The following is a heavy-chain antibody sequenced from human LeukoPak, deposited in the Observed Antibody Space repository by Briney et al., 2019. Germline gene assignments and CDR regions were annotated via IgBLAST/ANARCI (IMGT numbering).Heavy chain of an antibody. CDR2: INPNSGGT. CDR3: ARVGLSITRGEVPADDY. CDR1: GYTLTRYY. J-gene: IGHJ4*02. Sequence: ASVTVSCKASGYTLTRYYMHWVRQAPGQGLEWMGWINPNSGGTNYAQKFQGRVTMTRDTSISTAYMELSRLRSDDTAVYYCARVGLSITRGEVPADDYWGQGTLVTVSS. D-gene: IGHD2-2*01. V-gene: IGHV1-2*02.